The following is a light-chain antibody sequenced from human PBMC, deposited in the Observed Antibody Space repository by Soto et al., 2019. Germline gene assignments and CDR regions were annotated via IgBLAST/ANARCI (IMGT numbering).Light chain of an antibody. V-gene: IGKV1-9*01. Sequence: GDRVTVTCRASRGISTDLAWYQQKPGKAPRLLIYAASTLQSGVPSRFSGSGSGTDFTLTISSLQPEDFATYYCQQVKFYPTFCQGTKLEIK. CDR3: QQVKFYPT. J-gene: IGKJ2*01. CDR2: AAS. CDR1: RGISTD.